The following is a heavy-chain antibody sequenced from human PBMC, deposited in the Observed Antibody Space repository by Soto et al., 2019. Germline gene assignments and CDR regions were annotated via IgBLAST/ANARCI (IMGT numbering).Heavy chain of an antibody. CDR3: ARGWAGVSCNHDY. J-gene: IGHJ4*02. V-gene: IGHV3-7*01. Sequence: PGGSLRLSCVASEFPFSNYWMSWVRQAPGKGLEWVANIKHDGGEKYYVDSVKGRFTISRDNAKNSLYLQMNSLRAEDTAVYYCARGWAGVSCNHDYWGQGTLVTVSS. D-gene: IGHD2-15*01. CDR1: EFPFSNYW. CDR2: IKHDGGEK.